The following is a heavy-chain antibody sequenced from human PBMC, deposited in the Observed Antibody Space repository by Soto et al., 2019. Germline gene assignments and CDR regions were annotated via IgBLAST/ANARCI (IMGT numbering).Heavy chain of an antibody. CDR1: GYNFPKYW. CDR2: IYCGDSDA. Sequence: PGESLKISCKASGYNFPKYWIGWVRQMPGKGLGWMGIIYCGDSDAKYSPSFEGQVTISADQSNNVVYLQWSSLKASDTAIYYCARREYSGYEFFDLWGQGTPVTVSS. D-gene: IGHD5-12*01. CDR3: ARREYSGYEFFDL. J-gene: IGHJ4*02. V-gene: IGHV5-51*01.